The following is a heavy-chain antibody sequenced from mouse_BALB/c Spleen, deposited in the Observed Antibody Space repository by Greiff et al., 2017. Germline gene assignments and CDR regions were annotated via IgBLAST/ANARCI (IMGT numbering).Heavy chain of an antibody. J-gene: IGHJ4*01. CDR1: GFTFSSYT. Sequence: EVQLQESGGGLVQPGGSLKLSCAASGFTFSSYTMSWVRQTPEKRLEWVAYISNGGGSTYYPDTVKGRFTISRDNAKNTLYLQMSSLKSEDTAMYYCARQGYGAMDYWGQGTSVTVSS. V-gene: IGHV5-12-2*01. CDR3: ARQGYGAMDY. CDR2: ISNGGGST. D-gene: IGHD2-14*01.